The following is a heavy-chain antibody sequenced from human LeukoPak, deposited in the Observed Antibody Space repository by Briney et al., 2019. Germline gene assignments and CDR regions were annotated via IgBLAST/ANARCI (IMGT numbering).Heavy chain of an antibody. Sequence: GASVKVSCKASGYNFATYWIGWVRQMPGKGLEWMGIIYPGDSDTRYSPSFQGQFTISADKSISTAYLQWRSLKAPDTAIYYCARTTLLRWPIFDYWGQGTLVTVSS. V-gene: IGHV5-51*01. CDR1: GYNFATYW. CDR2: IYPGDSDT. CDR3: ARTTLLRWPIFDY. D-gene: IGHD4-23*01. J-gene: IGHJ4*02.